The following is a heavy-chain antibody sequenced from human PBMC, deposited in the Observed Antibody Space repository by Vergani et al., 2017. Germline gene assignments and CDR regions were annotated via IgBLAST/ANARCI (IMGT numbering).Heavy chain of an antibody. J-gene: IGHJ4*02. CDR2: INHSGST. CDR3: ARGPPDYCSSTSCYTVGPPDY. D-gene: IGHD2-2*02. Sequence: QVQLQQWGAGLLKPSETLSLTCAVYGGSFSGYYWSWIRQPPGKGLEWIGEINHSGSTNYNPSLKSRVTISVDTSKNQFSLKLSSVTAADTAVYYCARGPPDYCSSTSCYTVGPPDYWGQGTLVTVSS. CDR1: GGSFSGYY. V-gene: IGHV4-34*01.